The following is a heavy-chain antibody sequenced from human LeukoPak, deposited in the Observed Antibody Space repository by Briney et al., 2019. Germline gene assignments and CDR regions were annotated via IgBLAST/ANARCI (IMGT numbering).Heavy chain of an antibody. CDR3: ARALQLWLLGGYYYYMDV. J-gene: IGHJ6*03. CDR1: GFTFSDYY. D-gene: IGHD5-18*01. V-gene: IGHV3-11*04. CDR2: ISSSSSTI. Sequence: GGSLRLSCAASGFTFSDYYMSWIRQAPGKGLEWVSYISSSSSTIYYADSVKGRFTISRDNAKNSLYLQMNSLRAEDTAVYYCARALQLWLLGGYYYYMDVWGKGTTVTVSS.